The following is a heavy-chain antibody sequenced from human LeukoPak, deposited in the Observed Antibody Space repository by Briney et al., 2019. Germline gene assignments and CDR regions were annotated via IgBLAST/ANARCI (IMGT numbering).Heavy chain of an antibody. CDR3: AKRYYYDSSGYAFDY. CDR1: GFTFSSYW. CDR2: IKQDGSEK. J-gene: IGHJ4*02. V-gene: IGHV3-7*03. Sequence: GGSLRLTCAASGFTFSSYWMSWVRQAPGKGLEWVANIKQDGSEKYNVDFVKGRFTISRDNAKNTLYLQMNSLRAEDTAVYYCAKRYYYDSSGYAFDYWGQGTLVTVSS. D-gene: IGHD3-22*01.